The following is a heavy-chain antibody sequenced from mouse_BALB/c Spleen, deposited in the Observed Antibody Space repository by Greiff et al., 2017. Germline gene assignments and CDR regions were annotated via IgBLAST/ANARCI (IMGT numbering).Heavy chain of an antibody. CDR3: AREMITYYAMDY. V-gene: IGHV1S135*01. Sequence: VQLKQSGPELVKPGASVKVSCKASGYAFTSYNMYWVKQSHGKSLEWIGYIDPYNGGTSYNQKFKGKATLTVDKSSITAYMHLNSLTSEDSAVYYCAREMITYYAMDYWGQGTSVTVSS. CDR2: IDPYNGGT. CDR1: GYAFTSYN. D-gene: IGHD2-4*01. J-gene: IGHJ4*01.